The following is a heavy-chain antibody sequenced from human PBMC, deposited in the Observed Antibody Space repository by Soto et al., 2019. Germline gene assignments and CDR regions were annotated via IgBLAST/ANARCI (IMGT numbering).Heavy chain of an antibody. CDR1: GFTFSSYS. D-gene: IGHD2-2*01. CDR3: ARDDVVVVPAAIGY. CDR2: ISSSSSYI. V-gene: IGHV3-21*01. Sequence: GGSLRLSCAASGFTFSSYSMNWVRQAPGKGLEWVSSISSSSSYIYYADSVKGRFTIARDNAKNSLYLQMKSLRAEDTAVYYCARDDVVVVPAAIGYWGQGTLVTVSS. J-gene: IGHJ4*02.